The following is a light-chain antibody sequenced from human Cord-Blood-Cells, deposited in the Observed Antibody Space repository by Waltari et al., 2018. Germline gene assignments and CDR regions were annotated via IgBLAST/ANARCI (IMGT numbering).Light chain of an antibody. V-gene: IGKV1-33*01. J-gene: IGKJ5*01. CDR3: QQYDNLPIT. CDR1: QDISNY. Sequence: DIQMTQSPSYLSASVGDRVTTTCQASQDISNYLNWYQQKPGKAPKLLIYDASNLETGVPSRFSGSGSGTDFTFTISSLQPEDIATYYCQQYDNLPITFGQGTRLEIK. CDR2: DAS.